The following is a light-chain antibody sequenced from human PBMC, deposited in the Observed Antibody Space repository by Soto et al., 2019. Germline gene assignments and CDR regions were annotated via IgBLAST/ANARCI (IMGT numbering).Light chain of an antibody. Sequence: DIQMTQSPSSLSASVGERVTITCRACPNIKSFLNWYQQKPGKDPKLLIYATSSVQSGVPARFSGGRSGTDFSLSISSLQPEDFATYYCQQTYVAPVTFGGGTKVEI. CDR3: QQTYVAPVT. J-gene: IGKJ4*01. CDR1: PNIKSF. CDR2: ATS. V-gene: IGKV1-39*01.